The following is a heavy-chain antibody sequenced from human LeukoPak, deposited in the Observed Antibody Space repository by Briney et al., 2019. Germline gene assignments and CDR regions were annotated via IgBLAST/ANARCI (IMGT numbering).Heavy chain of an antibody. CDR3: ARGEPYYYDSSGYDRIFFDY. J-gene: IGHJ4*02. V-gene: IGHV4-59*01. CDR2: IYYSGST. Sequence: SETLSLTCTVSGGSISSYYWSWIRQPPGKGLEWIGYIYYSGSTNYNPSLKSRVTISVDTSKNQFSLKLSSVTAADTAVFYCARGEPYYYDSSGYDRIFFDYWGQGTLVTVSS. CDR1: GGSISSYY. D-gene: IGHD3-22*01.